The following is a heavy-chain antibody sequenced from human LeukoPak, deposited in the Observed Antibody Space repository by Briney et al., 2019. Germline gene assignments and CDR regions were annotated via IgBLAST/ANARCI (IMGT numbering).Heavy chain of an antibody. Sequence: ASVKVFCKASGYIFTNYNLHWVRQAPGQGLEYMGWINAHTGETKYAQKFQGRVTMTRDTSISIAYMEVNRLTSDDTAVFYCARDYDSWGQGTLVTVSS. V-gene: IGHV1-2*02. CDR3: ARDYDS. J-gene: IGHJ5*01. CDR1: GYIFTNYN. CDR2: INAHTGET.